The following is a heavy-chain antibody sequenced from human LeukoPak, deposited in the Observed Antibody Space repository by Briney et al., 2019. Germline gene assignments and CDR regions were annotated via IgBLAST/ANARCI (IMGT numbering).Heavy chain of an antibody. CDR1: GYSFTNYW. D-gene: IGHD3-16*02. CDR3: VRLGDYIWGNYRYFDY. J-gene: IGHJ4*02. CDR2: IYPGDSDT. V-gene: IGHV5-51*01. Sequence: GESLQISCKGSGYSFTNYWVGWVRQMPGKGLEWMGIIYPGDSDTKYSPSFQGQVTISADKSISTAYLQWSSLKASDTAMYYCVRLGDYIWGNYRYFDYWGQGTLVTVSS.